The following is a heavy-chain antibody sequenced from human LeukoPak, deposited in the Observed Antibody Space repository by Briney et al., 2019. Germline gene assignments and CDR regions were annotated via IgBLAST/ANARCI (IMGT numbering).Heavy chain of an antibody. CDR1: GFTFSSYS. D-gene: IGHD3-22*01. CDR2: ISSSSSYI. Sequence: GGSLRLSCAASGFTFSSYSMNWVRQAPGKGLEWVSSISSSSSYIYYADSVKGRFTISRDNSKNTLYLQMNSLRAEGTAVYYCAKTYYDSSGYYYDDPLDYWGQGTLVTVSS. J-gene: IGHJ4*02. V-gene: IGHV3-21*03. CDR3: AKTYYDSSGYYYDDPLDY.